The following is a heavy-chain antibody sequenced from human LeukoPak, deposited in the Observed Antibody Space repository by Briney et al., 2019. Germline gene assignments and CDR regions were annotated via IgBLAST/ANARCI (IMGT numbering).Heavy chain of an antibody. V-gene: IGHV1-69*13. J-gene: IGHJ6*03. CDR3: ARSDYDFWTPSRDYYYYMDV. CDR1: GGTFSSYA. D-gene: IGHD3-3*01. Sequence: ASVKVSCKASGGTFSSYAISWVRQAPGQGLEWMGGIIPIFGTANYAQKFQGRVTITADESTSTAYMELSSLRSEDTAAYYCARSDYDFWTPSRDYYYYMDVWGKGTTVTVSS. CDR2: IIPIFGTA.